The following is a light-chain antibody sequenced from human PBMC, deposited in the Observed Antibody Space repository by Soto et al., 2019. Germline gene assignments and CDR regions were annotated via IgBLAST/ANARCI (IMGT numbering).Light chain of an antibody. CDR1: SSDVGAYNF. CDR3: TSSTSRGTYV. Sequence: QAVVTQPASVSGSPGQSITISCTGTSSDVGAYNFVSWYRQHPGKAPKLIIYNVSDRPSGVSNRFSGSKSANTASLTISGLQAEDEADYYCTSSTSRGTYVFGTGTKVTV. CDR2: NVS. V-gene: IGLV2-14*03. J-gene: IGLJ1*01.